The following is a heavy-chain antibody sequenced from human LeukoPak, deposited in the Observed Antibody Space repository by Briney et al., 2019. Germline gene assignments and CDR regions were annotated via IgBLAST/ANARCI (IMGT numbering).Heavy chain of an antibody. Sequence: GRSLRLSCAASGFTVSSNYMSWVRQAPGKGLEWVSVIYSGGSTYYADSVKGRFTISRDNSKNTLYLQMNSLRAEDTAVYYCARAVGELSGYYGMDVWGQGTTVTVSS. CDR2: IYSGGST. CDR1: GFTVSSNY. V-gene: IGHV3-53*01. D-gene: IGHD3-10*01. CDR3: ARAVGELSGYYGMDV. J-gene: IGHJ6*02.